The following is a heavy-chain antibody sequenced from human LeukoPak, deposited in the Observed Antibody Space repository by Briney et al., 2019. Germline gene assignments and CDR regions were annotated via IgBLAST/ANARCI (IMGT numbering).Heavy chain of an antibody. CDR3: ANSDYGVPRYYFDY. D-gene: IGHD4-17*01. CDR1: GFTFSSYA. J-gene: IGHJ4*02. CDR2: ISGSGGST. Sequence: GGSLRLSCAASGFTFSSYAMSWVRQAPGKGLERVSPISGSGGSTYYADSVKRRFTISRDNSKNTLYLQMNSLRAEDTAVYYCANSDYGVPRYYFDYGGQGTLVTVSA. V-gene: IGHV3-23*01.